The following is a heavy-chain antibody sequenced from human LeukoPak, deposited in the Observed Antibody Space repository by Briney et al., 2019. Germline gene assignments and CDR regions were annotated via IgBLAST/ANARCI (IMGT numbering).Heavy chain of an antibody. Sequence: ASVKVPCKASGYTFSGYYIHWVRQAPGQGLEWMGWINPDSGGTNYAQNFQGRVTMTRDTSISTAYMGLYRLRSDDTAVYYCARYRGSVRSWFDFWGQGTLVTVSS. J-gene: IGHJ4*02. D-gene: IGHD5/OR15-5a*01. CDR3: ARYRGSVRSWFDF. CDR2: INPDSGGT. V-gene: IGHV1-2*02. CDR1: GYTFSGYY.